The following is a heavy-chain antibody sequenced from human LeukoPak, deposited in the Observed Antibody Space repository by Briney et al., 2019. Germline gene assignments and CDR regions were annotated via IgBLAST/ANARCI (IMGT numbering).Heavy chain of an antibody. CDR3: ARAPYYDSSGYHY. V-gene: IGHV1-2*02. J-gene: IGHJ4*02. CDR1: GYTFTGYY. Sequence: ASVKVSCKASGYTFTGYYMHWVRQAPGQGLEWMGWINPNSGGTNYAQKFQGRVTMTRDTSISTAYMELSRLRSDDTAVYYCARAPYYDSSGYHYWGQGTLVTVSS. D-gene: IGHD3-22*01. CDR2: INPNSGGT.